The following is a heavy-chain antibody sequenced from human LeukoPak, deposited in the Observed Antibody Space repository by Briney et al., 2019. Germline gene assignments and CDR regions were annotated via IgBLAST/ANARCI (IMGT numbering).Heavy chain of an antibody. CDR3: TRDPSDY. CDR1: GFSFSTYS. J-gene: IGHJ4*02. CDR2: IGSSPTYT. Sequence: PGGSLRLSCAASGFSFSTYSVNWVRQAPGKGLEWVSSIGSSPTYTFYAASVKGRFTISRDNAKNSLFLQMNSLTAEDTAVYYCTRDPSDYWGQGTLVTVSS. V-gene: IGHV3-21*06.